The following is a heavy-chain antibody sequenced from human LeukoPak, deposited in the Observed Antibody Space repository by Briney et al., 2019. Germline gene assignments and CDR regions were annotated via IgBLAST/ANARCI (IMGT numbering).Heavy chain of an antibody. CDR1: GYTFVTYG. Sequence: ASVKVSCKASGYTFVTYGINWVRQAPGQGPEWIGWISTYNGNTKYALKFQDRVTLTRDTSMTTAYMELKSLTSDDRAVYYCARASYDHGGQGTLVIVSS. CDR2: ISTYNGNT. CDR3: ARASYDH. J-gene: IGHJ4*02. V-gene: IGHV1-18*01.